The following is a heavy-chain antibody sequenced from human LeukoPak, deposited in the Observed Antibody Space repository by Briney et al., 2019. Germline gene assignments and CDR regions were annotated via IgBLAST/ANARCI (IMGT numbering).Heavy chain of an antibody. Sequence: ASVKVSCKASGYTFTGYYMHWVRQAPGQGLEWMGWINPNSGGTNYAQKFQGRVTMTRDTSISTAYMELSRLRSDDTAVYYCARVLSRYSGSYYYWGQGTLVTVSS. V-gene: IGHV1-2*02. J-gene: IGHJ4*02. CDR2: INPNSGGT. CDR1: GYTFTGYY. CDR3: ARVLSRYSGSYYY. D-gene: IGHD1-26*01.